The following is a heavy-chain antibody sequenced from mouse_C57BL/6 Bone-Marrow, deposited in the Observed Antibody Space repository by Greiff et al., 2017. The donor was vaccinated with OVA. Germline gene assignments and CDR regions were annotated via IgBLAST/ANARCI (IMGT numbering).Heavy chain of an antibody. V-gene: IGHV1-82*01. CDR1: GYAFSSSW. D-gene: IGHD3-1*01. J-gene: IGHJ3*01. Sequence: VQLQQSGPELVKPGASVKISCQASGYAFSSSWMNWVKQRPGKGLEWIGRIYPGDGDTNYNGKFKGKATLTADKSSSTAYMQLSSLTSEDSAVYFCARSGGTWGFAYWGQGTLVTVSA. CDR3: ARSGGTWGFAY. CDR2: IYPGDGDT.